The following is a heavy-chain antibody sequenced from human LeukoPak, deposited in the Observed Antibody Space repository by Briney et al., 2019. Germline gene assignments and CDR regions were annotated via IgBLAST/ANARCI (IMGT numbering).Heavy chain of an antibody. CDR1: GVSMRSSSYN. V-gene: IGHV4-39*07. CDR3: ARGGAYFDY. J-gene: IGHJ4*02. CDR2: ISYTGNT. D-gene: IGHD3-16*01. Sequence: SETLSLTCTVSGVSMRSSSYNWGWVRQTPGEGLEWIGTISYTGNTYYNPSLKSRVTISADTSKNQFSLKLSSVTAADTAVYYCARGGAYFDYWGQGTLVTVSS.